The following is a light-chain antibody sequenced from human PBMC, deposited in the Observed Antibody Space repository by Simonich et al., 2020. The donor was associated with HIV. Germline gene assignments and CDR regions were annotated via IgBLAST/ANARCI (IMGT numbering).Light chain of an antibody. CDR2: LNSDGRH. V-gene: IGLV4-69*01. CDR1: SGHSSYA. CDR3: QTWGTGIRV. Sequence: QLVLTQSHSASASLGASVKLTCTLSSGHSSYAIAWHQQQPEKGPRYLMTLNSDGRHYKGDGIPDRFSGSSSGAERYLTISSLQAEDEADYYCQTWGTGIRVFGGGTKLTVL. J-gene: IGLJ3*02.